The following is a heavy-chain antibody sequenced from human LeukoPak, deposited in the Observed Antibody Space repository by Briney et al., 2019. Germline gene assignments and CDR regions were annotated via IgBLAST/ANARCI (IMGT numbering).Heavy chain of an antibody. CDR1: GGSISSSSYY. CDR2: LYYSGST. J-gene: IGHJ3*02. D-gene: IGHD1-26*01. V-gene: IGHV4-39*07. Sequence: SETLSLTCTVSGGSISSSSYYWGWIRQPPGKGLEWIGSLYYSGSTYYNPSLKSRVTISVDTSNNQFSLNLRSVTAADTAVYYCATTTSGGDAFDIWGQGTMVTVSS. CDR3: ATTTSGGDAFDI.